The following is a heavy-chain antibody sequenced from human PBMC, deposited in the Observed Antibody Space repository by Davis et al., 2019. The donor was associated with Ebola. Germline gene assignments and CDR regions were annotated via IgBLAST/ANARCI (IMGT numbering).Heavy chain of an antibody. D-gene: IGHD3-9*01. Sequence: GEFLKISCAASGFTFSSYSMSWIRQAPGKGLEWVSYISNSGSSIYYADSVKGRFTISRDNAKNSLYLQMNSLRAEDTAVYYCAREEGLDYDILSYYYGMDVWGQGTTVTVSS. CDR3: AREEGLDYDILSYYYGMDV. CDR2: ISNSGSSI. CDR1: GFTFSSYS. V-gene: IGHV3-21*01. J-gene: IGHJ6*02.